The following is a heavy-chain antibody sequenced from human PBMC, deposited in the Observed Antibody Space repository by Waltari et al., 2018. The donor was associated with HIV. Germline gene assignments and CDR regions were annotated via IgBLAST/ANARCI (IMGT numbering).Heavy chain of an antibody. CDR3: AVKFCTNGVCYNDYYYYYGMDV. D-gene: IGHD2-8*01. CDR2: IIPIFGTA. J-gene: IGHJ6*02. V-gene: IGHV1-69*13. CDR1: AVTFNHYA. Sequence: QVQLVQSGAEVKKPGSSVKVSCKASAVTFNHYAITWVRQAPGQGLEWVGGIIPIFGTANYAQKFQGRLTITADESTTTAYMELSSLRSEDTAVYYCAVKFCTNGVCYNDYYYYYGMDVWGQGTTVTVSS.